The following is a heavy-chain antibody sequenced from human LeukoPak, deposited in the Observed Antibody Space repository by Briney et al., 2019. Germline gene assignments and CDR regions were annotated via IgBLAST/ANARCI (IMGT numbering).Heavy chain of an antibody. Sequence: GGSLRLSCAVSGFTFSNNAMTWVRQAPGKGLEWVSGISSSGSSTYYADSVKGRFTISRDNSKNTLYLQMNSLRADDTAVYYCAKVKDYYYNGMDVWGQGTTVTVSS. CDR3: AKVKDYYYNGMDV. J-gene: IGHJ6*02. V-gene: IGHV3-23*01. CDR1: GFTFSNNA. CDR2: ISSSGSST.